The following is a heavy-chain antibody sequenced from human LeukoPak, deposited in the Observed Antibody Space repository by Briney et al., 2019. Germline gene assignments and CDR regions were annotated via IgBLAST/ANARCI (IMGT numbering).Heavy chain of an antibody. Sequence: VGSLRLSCATSGFSFTDYPMNWVRQAPGKGLEWISNIRTTAEGAKYAYYADSVKGRVTISRDDGKNTLYLHMNSLRDDDTAVYYCATDQRYAFDYWGQGILVTVSS. J-gene: IGHJ4*02. CDR2: IRTTAEGAKYA. D-gene: IGHD3-9*01. V-gene: IGHV3-48*02. CDR3: ATDQRYAFDY. CDR1: GFSFTDYP.